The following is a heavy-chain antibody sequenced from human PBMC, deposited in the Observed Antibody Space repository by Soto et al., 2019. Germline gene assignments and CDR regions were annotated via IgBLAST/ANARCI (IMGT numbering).Heavy chain of an antibody. CDR3: ARDFGSDLSASGAALDY. D-gene: IGHD3-3*01. V-gene: IGHV1-18*01. CDR2: ISPYNDNI. J-gene: IGHJ4*02. Sequence: ASVKVSCKASGYIFSSYGLSWVRQAPGQGLEWMGWISPYNDNIHYGQQFQGRVTMTTDTSTTIAYMELRSLRSDDTAVYYCARDFGSDLSASGAALDYWGQGTPVTVSS. CDR1: GYIFSSYG.